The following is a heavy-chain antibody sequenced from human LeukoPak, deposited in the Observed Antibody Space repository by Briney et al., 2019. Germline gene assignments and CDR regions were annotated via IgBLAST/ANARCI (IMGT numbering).Heavy chain of an antibody. CDR2: ISSSGSTI. J-gene: IGHJ5*02. CDR3: ARDRLVGYSSGWYHWFDP. CDR1: GFTFSDYY. D-gene: IGHD6-19*01. V-gene: IGHV3-11*04. Sequence: GGSLRLSCAASGFTFSDYYMSWIRQAPGKGLEWASYISSSGSTIYYADSVKGRFTISRDNAKNSLYLQMNSLRAEDTAVYYCARDRLVGYSSGWYHWFDPWGQGTLVTVSS.